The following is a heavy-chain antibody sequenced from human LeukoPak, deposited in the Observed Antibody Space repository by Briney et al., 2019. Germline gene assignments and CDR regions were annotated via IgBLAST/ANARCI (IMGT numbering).Heavy chain of an antibody. CDR3: ARDLPICSGGSCYTGPFDY. CDR1: GFTVSSNY. V-gene: IGHV3-53*01. CDR2: IYSGGST. Sequence: PGGSLRLSCAASGFTVSSNYMSWVRQAPGKGLEWVSVIYSGGSTYYADSVRGRFTISRDNSKNTLYLQMNSLRAEDTAVYYCARDLPICSGGSCYTGPFDYWGQGTLVTASS. J-gene: IGHJ4*02. D-gene: IGHD2-15*01.